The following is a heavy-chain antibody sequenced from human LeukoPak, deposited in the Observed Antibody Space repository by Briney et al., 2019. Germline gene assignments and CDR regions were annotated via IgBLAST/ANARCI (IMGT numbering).Heavy chain of an antibody. V-gene: IGHV3-23*01. CDR1: GFTFSSYA. D-gene: IGHD3-10*01. J-gene: IGHJ6*02. Sequence: PGGSLRLSCAASGFTFSSYAMSWVRHAPGKGLEWVSGISGSGGSTHYADSVKGRFTISRDNSKNTLYLQMNSLRAEDTAVYYCAKDVDSPYYYGSGSRYYYYGMDVRGQGTTVTVSS. CDR2: ISGSGGST. CDR3: AKDVDSPYYYGSGSRYYYYGMDV.